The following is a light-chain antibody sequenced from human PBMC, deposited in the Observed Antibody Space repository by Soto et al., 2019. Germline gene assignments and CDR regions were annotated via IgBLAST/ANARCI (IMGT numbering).Light chain of an antibody. CDR1: SSDVGGYNY. CDR2: DVS. Sequence: QSALTQPASVSGSPGQSITISCTGTSSDVGGYNYVSWYQQHPGKAPKLMIYDVSNRPSGVSNRFSGSKSGNTASLTISGLQAEDDADYYCSSYTSSITHVVFGGGTKLTVL. V-gene: IGLV2-14*01. CDR3: SSYTSSITHVV. J-gene: IGLJ2*01.